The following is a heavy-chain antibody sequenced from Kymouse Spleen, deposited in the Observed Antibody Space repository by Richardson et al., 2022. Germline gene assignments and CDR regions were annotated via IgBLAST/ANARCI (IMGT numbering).Heavy chain of an antibody. Sequence: EVQLVESGGGLVQPGRSLRLSCAASGFTFDDYAMHWVRQAPGKGLEWVSGISWNSGSIGYADSVKGRFTISRDNAKNSLYLQMNSLRAEDTALYYCAKDTDSSGWSFDYWGQGTLVTVSS. J-gene: IGHJ4*02. V-gene: IGHV3-9*01. CDR2: ISWNSGSI. CDR1: GFTFDDYA. CDR3: AKDTDSSGWSFDY. D-gene: IGHD6-19*01.